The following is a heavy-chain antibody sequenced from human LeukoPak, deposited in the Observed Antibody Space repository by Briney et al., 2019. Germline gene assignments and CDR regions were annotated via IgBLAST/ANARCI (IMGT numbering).Heavy chain of an antibody. CDR2: IYPGDSDP. Sequence: HGESLKISCKGSGYTFTTYWIGWVRQMPGKGLEWVGIIYPGDSDPRYSPSFQGQVTISADKSISTAYLQWSSLKASDSAMYYCARHGLGSSWLGFDYWGQGTLVTVSS. CDR1: GYTFTTYW. V-gene: IGHV5-51*01. J-gene: IGHJ4*02. D-gene: IGHD6-13*01. CDR3: ARHGLGSSWLGFDY.